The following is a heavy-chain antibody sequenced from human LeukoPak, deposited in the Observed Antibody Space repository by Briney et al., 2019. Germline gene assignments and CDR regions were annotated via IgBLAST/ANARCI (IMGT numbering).Heavy chain of an antibody. D-gene: IGHD5-12*01. J-gene: IGHJ4*02. CDR1: GYTFTDYY. CDR3: ARIKWAVVND. V-gene: IGHV1-2*02. Sequence: GASVKVSCKASGYTFTDYYIHWVRQAPGQGLEWLGWNNPKSGDTNYAQNFQGRVTMTRDTSIHTAYMELSSLRSDDTAVYYCARIKWAVVNDWGQGTLVTVSS. CDR2: NNPKSGDT.